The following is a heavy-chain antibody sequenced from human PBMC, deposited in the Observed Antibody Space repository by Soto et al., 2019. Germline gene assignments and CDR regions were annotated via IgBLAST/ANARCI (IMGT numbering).Heavy chain of an antibody. CDR3: ARGLITGSQYSGGWYSFDS. D-gene: IGHD1-26*01. J-gene: IGHJ4*02. Sequence: QVQLQQSGAGLLKPSETLSLTCDVYGGSFSGYIWTWIRQTPGKGLQWMGQIKNSGSANYNPSLKRRVTLSVHTFNSKFSLELRSVTAAETAVYYCARGLITGSQYSGGWYSFDSWGQGTQVTVSS. CDR1: GGSFSGYI. V-gene: IGHV4-34*01. CDR2: IKNSGSA.